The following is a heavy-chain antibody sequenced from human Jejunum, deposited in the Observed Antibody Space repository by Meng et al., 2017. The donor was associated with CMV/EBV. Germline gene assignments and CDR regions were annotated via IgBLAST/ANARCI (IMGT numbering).Heavy chain of an antibody. Sequence: VSLVDSGGGGVQPGGSRRLSCAASGFTFSIYGMHWVRQAPGKGLEWVAFIRYDGTVQNYADSVKGRFTISRDNSWNMLSLEMNSLRPEDTAVYYCAKVGFGWYSIDYWGQGTLVTVSS. J-gene: IGHJ4*02. D-gene: IGHD6-19*01. CDR3: AKVGFGWYSIDY. CDR2: IRYDGTVQ. V-gene: IGHV3-30*02. CDR1: GFTFSIYG.